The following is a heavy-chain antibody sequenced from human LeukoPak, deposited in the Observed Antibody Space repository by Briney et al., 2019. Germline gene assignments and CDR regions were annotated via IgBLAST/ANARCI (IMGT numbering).Heavy chain of an antibody. D-gene: IGHD2-2*01. CDR1: GFTFSSYS. CDR2: ISSSSSYI. J-gene: IGHJ3*02. CDR3: AKAALRYCSSTSCYDAFDI. V-gene: IGHV3-21*04. Sequence: GGSLRLSCAASGFTFSSYSMNWVRQAPGKGLEWVSSISSSSSYIYYADSVKGRFTISRDNAKNSLYLQMNSLRAEDMALYYCAKAALRYCSSTSCYDAFDIWGQGTMVTVSS.